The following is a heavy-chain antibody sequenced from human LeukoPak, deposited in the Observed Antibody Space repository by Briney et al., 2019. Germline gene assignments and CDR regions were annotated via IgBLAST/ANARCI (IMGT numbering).Heavy chain of an antibody. D-gene: IGHD3-16*01. V-gene: IGHV1-2*02. Sequence: ASVKVSCETSGFTFTGYYMHWVRQAPGQGLEWMGWINPHSDGTNYSQKFQGRVTMTRDTSISTAYMELSRLRSDDTAVYYCATQRGSYLWGTDFDYWGQGTLVTVSS. CDR1: GFTFTGYY. J-gene: IGHJ4*02. CDR2: INPHSDGT. CDR3: ATQRGSYLWGTDFDY.